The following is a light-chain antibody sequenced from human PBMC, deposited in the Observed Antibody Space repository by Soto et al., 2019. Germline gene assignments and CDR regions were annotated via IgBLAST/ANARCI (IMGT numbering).Light chain of an antibody. CDR1: QGISSY. Sequence: DIQLTQSPSFLSASVGDRVTITCRASQGISSYLAWYQQKPGKAPKLLIYAASTLQSGVPSWFSGSGSGTEFTLTVSSLQPEDFATYYCQQLNSYPRGFTFGPGTKVDIK. CDR2: AAS. CDR3: QQLNSYPRGFT. V-gene: IGKV1-9*01. J-gene: IGKJ3*01.